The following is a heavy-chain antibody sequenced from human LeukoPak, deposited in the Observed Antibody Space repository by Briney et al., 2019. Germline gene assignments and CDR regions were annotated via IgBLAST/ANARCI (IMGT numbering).Heavy chain of an antibody. Sequence: SETLSLTCTVSGGSISSYYWSWIRQPPGKGLEWIGYIYYSGSTNYNPSLKSRVTISVDTSKSQFSLKLSSVTAEDTAVYYCARVGVPMIWYYFDYWGQGTLVTVSS. CDR3: ARVGVPMIWYYFDY. J-gene: IGHJ4*02. CDR1: GGSISSYY. D-gene: IGHD3/OR15-3a*01. V-gene: IGHV4-59*01. CDR2: IYYSGST.